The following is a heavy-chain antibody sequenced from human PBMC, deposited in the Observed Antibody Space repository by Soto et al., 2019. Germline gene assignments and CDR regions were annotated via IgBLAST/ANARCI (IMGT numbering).Heavy chain of an antibody. V-gene: IGHV1-8*01. CDR3: ARGRLIVRAAVADY. D-gene: IGHD1-26*01. CDR2: MTPNSGNT. Sequence: QVQLVQSGAEVKKPGASVKVSCKASGYTFASYDINWVRQATGQGLEWMGWMTPNSGNTGYAQKFQGRVTMTRNTSTSTAYMELRSLRSDDTAVYYCARGRLIVRAAVADYWGQGTLVTVSS. CDR1: GYTFASYD. J-gene: IGHJ4*02.